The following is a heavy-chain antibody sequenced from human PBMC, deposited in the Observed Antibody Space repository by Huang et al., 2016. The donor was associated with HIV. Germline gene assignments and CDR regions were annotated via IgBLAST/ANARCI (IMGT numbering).Heavy chain of an antibody. CDR3: ASQHIGAAATWF. CDR1: GDFISSTNYY. J-gene: IGHJ4*02. V-gene: IGHV4-39*01. D-gene: IGHD6-13*01. CDR2: VYQSGST. Sequence: QLQLQESGPGQVKPSETLSLTCTVSGDFISSTNYYWGWIRQSPEKGLEWVGSVYQSGSTNYNPSLKSRVTLSVDTSRNQFSLRLNSVTAADTAVYYCASQHIGAAATWFWGRGTQVAVSS.